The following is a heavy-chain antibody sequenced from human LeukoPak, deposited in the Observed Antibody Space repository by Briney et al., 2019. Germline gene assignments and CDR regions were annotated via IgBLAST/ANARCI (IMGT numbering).Heavy chain of an antibody. Sequence: GGSLRLSCAASGFTFSYYDMSWIRQAPGKGLEWVSYISSSGSTIYYADSVKGRFTISRDNAKNSLYLQMNSLRAEDTAVYYCAREHYDFWSGYDYGMDVWGQGTTVTVSS. J-gene: IGHJ6*02. CDR1: GFTFSYYD. V-gene: IGHV3-11*01. CDR3: AREHYDFWSGYDYGMDV. CDR2: ISSSGSTI. D-gene: IGHD3-3*01.